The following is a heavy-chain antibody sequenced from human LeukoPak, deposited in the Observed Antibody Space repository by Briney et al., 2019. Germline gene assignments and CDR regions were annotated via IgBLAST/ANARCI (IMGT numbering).Heavy chain of an antibody. V-gene: IGHV3-30-3*01. CDR2: ISFDGNNI. D-gene: IGHD1-26*01. CDR1: GFIFSSYA. J-gene: IGHJ4*02. Sequence: GGSLRLSCAASGFIFSSYAMHWVRQAPGKGLEWVAIISFDGNNIFYADSVKGRFTISRDNSRNTLYLQMSSLKREDTAVYYCASRSPWEPDTIFDYWGQGTLVTVSS. CDR3: ASRSPWEPDTIFDY.